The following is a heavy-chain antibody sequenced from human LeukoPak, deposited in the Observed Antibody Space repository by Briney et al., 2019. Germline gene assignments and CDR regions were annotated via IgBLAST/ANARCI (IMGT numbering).Heavy chain of an antibody. CDR2: INPNTGGT. CDR1: GYNLTDYY. J-gene: IGHJ3*02. Sequence: ASVKVSCKASGYNLTDYYIHWVRQAPGQGLEWMGWINPNTGGTNYAQKFQGRVTMTRDTSISTAYMELSRLRSDDTAVYYCARSEYFNDAFDIWGQGTMVTVSS. V-gene: IGHV1-2*02. CDR3: ARSEYFNDAFDI. D-gene: IGHD2/OR15-2a*01.